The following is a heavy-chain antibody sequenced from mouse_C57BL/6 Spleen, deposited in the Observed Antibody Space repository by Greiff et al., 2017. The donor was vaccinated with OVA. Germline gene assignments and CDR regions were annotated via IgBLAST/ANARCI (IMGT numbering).Heavy chain of an antibody. Sequence: EVQVVESGGGLVQPGGSLKLSCAASGFTISDYYMYWVRQTPEKRLEWVAYISNGGGSTYYPDTVKGRFTISRDNAKNTLYLQMSRLKSEDTAMYYCARKTTVAYAMDYWGQGTSVTVSS. CDR2: ISNGGGST. CDR1: GFTISDYY. J-gene: IGHJ4*01. V-gene: IGHV5-12*01. D-gene: IGHD1-1*01. CDR3: ARKTTVAYAMDY.